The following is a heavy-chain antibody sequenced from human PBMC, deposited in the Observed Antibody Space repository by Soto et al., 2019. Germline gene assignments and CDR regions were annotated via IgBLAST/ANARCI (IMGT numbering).Heavy chain of an antibody. D-gene: IGHD2-15*01. CDR1: GYTFISYG. J-gene: IGHJ6*02. V-gene: IGHV1-18*04. Sequence: QVQLVQSGVEVKKPGASVKVSCKASGYTFISYGISWVRQAPGQGLEWMGWISGKNGNTNYAQKLQGRVTLTTDTSTSTANMELRSLRSDDTAVYYCARVSSSIVVVPDYGMDVWGQGTTVTVSS. CDR3: ARVSSSIVVVPDYGMDV. CDR2: ISGKNGNT.